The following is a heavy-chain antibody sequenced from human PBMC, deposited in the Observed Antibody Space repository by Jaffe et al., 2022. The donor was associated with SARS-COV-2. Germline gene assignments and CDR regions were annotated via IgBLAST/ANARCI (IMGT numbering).Heavy chain of an antibody. J-gene: IGHJ4*02. CDR2: IYYSGST. Sequence: QVQLQESGPGLVKPSETLSLTCTVSGGSISSYYWSWIRQPPGKGLEWIGYIYYSGSTNYNPSLKSRVTISVDTSKNQFSLKLSSVTAADTAVYYCARSGVAGDFDYWGQGTLVTVSS. CDR3: ARSGVAGDFDY. CDR1: GGSISSYY. D-gene: IGHD6-19*01. V-gene: IGHV4-59*01.